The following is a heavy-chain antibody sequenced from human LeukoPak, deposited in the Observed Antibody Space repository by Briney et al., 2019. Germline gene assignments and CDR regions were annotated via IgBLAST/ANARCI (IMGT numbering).Heavy chain of an antibody. CDR1: GFTFSSYS. Sequence: GGSLRLSCAASGFTFSSYSMNWVRQAPGKGLEWDSSISSSSSYIYYADSVKGRFTISRDNAKNSLYLQMNSLRAEDTAVYYCARERYYYDSSGFDYWGQGTLVTVSS. CDR3: ARERYYYDSSGFDY. D-gene: IGHD3-22*01. J-gene: IGHJ4*02. V-gene: IGHV3-21*01. CDR2: ISSSSSYI.